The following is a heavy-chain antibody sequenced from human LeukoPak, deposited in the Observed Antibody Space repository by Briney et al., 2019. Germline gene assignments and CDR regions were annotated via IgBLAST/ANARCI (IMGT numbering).Heavy chain of an antibody. Sequence: PGGSLRLSCAASGFTFTTYWMSWVRQLPGKGLEWVANINQDGTEKYYVDSVKGRFTISRDNAKNTLYLQMNSLRVEDTAVYYCARDSSMLRGPLVIYYFDFWGQGTLVTVSS. CDR1: GFTFTTYW. CDR2: INQDGTEK. D-gene: IGHD3-10*01. CDR3: ARDSSMLRGPLVIYYFDF. V-gene: IGHV3-7*03. J-gene: IGHJ4*02.